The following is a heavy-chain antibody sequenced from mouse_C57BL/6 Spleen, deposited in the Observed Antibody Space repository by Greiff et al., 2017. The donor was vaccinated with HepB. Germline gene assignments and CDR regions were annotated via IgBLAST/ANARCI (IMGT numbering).Heavy chain of an antibody. CDR1: GYTFTSYW. CDR3: ARLDYSNYYFDY. J-gene: IGHJ2*01. V-gene: IGHV1-61*01. CDR2: IYPSDSET. D-gene: IGHD2-5*01. Sequence: VQLQQPGAELVRPGSSVKLSCKASGYTFTSYWMDWVKQRPGQGLEWIGNIYPSDSETHYNQKFKDKATLTVDKSSSTAYMQLSSLTSEDSAVYYGARLDYSNYYFDYWGQGTTLTVSS.